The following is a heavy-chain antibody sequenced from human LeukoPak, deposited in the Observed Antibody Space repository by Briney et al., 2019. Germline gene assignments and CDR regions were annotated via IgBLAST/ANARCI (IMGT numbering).Heavy chain of an antibody. J-gene: IGHJ4*02. D-gene: IGHD5-18*01. CDR3: ARDHYTYGAD. Sequence: GGSLRLSCVASGITVSSSYMSWVRQAPGKGLEWVSHIQGGGSTYHADSVKGRFIISRDSSKNTLYLQRSSLRVEDTAVYYCARDHYTYGADWGQGTLVTVSS. CDR2: IQGGGST. CDR1: GITVSSSY. V-gene: IGHV3-66*01.